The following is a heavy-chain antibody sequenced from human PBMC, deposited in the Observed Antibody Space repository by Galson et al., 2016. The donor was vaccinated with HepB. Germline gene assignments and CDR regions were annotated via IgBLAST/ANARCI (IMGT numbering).Heavy chain of an antibody. CDR2: IGTAGDT. V-gene: IGHV3-13*01. J-gene: IGHJ6*04. Sequence: SLRLSCAASGFTSDSYAMSWVRQATGKGLEWVSAIGTAGDTYYPGSVRGRFTISRENSKNSLYLQMNSLTAGDTAVYYCARGKLDCSGGTCHYYGMDVWGKGTTVTVSS. CDR3: ARGKLDCSGGTCHYYGMDV. D-gene: IGHD2-15*01. CDR1: GFTSDSYA.